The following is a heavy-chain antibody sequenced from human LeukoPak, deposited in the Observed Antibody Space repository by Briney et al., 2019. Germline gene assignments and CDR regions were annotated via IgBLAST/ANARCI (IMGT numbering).Heavy chain of an antibody. J-gene: IGHJ4*02. CDR3: ARGKLDYYDSSGYYRPVGYYFDY. D-gene: IGHD3-22*01. CDR2: ISSSGSTI. V-gene: IGHV3-48*03. CDR1: GFTFSSYE. Sequence: GGSLRLSCAASGFTFSSYEMNWVRQAPGKGLEWVSYISSSGSTIYYADSVKGRFTISRDNAKNTLYLQMNSLRAEDTAVYYCARGKLDYYDSSGYYRPVGYYFDYWGQGTLVTVSS.